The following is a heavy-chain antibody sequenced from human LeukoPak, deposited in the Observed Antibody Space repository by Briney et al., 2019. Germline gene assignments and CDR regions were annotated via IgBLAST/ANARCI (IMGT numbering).Heavy chain of an antibody. CDR2: INHSGST. D-gene: IGHD2-21*01. J-gene: IGHJ3*02. CDR1: GGSFSGYY. CDR3: ARGPGGGGDLDAFDI. V-gene: IGHV4-34*01. Sequence: PSETLSLTCAVYGGSFSGYYWSWVRQPPGKGLEWIGEINHSGSTNYNPSLKSRVTISVDTSKHQFSLKLSSVTAADTAVYYCARGPGGGGDLDAFDIWGQGTMVTVSS.